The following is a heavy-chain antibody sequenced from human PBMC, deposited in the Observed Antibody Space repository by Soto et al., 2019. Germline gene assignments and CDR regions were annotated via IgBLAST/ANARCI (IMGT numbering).Heavy chain of an antibody. D-gene: IGHD5-18*01. Sequence: GSSVKVSCKASGYTFTSYGISWVRQAPGQGLEWMGWISAYNGNTNYAQKLQGRVTMTTDTSTSTAYMELRSLRSDDTAVYYCARDGSAGSYGFLGYWGQGTLVTVSS. CDR1: GYTFTSYG. V-gene: IGHV1-18*01. J-gene: IGHJ4*02. CDR3: ARDGSAGSYGFLGY. CDR2: ISAYNGNT.